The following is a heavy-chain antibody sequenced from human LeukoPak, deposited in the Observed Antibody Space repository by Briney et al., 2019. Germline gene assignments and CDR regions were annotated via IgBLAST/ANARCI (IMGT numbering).Heavy chain of an antibody. D-gene: IGHD1-26*01. V-gene: IGHV1-69*04. Sequence: SVKVSCKASGGTFSSYAISWVRQAPGQGLEWMGRIIPILGIANYAQKFQGRVTITADKSTSTVNMELSSLRSEDTAVYYCARPYSGIPIWGQGTLVTVSS. CDR2: IIPILGIA. CDR3: ARPYSGIPI. J-gene: IGHJ4*02. CDR1: GGTFSSYA.